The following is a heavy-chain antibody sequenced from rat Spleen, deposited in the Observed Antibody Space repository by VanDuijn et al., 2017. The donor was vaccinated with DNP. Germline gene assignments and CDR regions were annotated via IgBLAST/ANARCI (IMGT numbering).Heavy chain of an antibody. J-gene: IGHJ3*01. CDR1: GFTFSNYD. D-gene: IGHD1-4*01. Sequence: EVQLVESGGGLVQPGRSLKLSCAASGFTFSNYDMAWVRQAPTKGLEWVATIIFDGTRTYYRDSVKGRFTISRDNARDTLSLQLDSLGSEDTATYFCAPQGRRVLNWFAYWGQGTLVTVSS. V-gene: IGHV5S10*01. CDR2: IIFDGTRT. CDR3: APQGRRVLNWFAY.